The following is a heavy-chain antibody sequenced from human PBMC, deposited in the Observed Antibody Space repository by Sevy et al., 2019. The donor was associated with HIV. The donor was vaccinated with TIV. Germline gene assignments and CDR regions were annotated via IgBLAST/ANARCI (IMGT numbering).Heavy chain of an antibody. Sequence: GGSLRLSCAASGFTFSTYWMTWVRQAPGQGLEWVANIKEDGSAKYYVNSVKGRFTISRDDSKSIVYLQMNDLRTEDTGVYYCTRWKGAQSIFDYWGQGALVTVSS. D-gene: IGHD1-1*01. CDR3: TRWKGAQSIFDY. V-gene: IGHV3-7*03. CDR2: IKEDGSAK. J-gene: IGHJ4*02. CDR1: GFTFSTYW.